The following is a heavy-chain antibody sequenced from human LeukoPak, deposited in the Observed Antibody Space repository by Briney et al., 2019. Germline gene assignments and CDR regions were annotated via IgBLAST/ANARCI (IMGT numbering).Heavy chain of an antibody. CDR2: INPNSGGT. CDR3: ARDRMTTLNWFDP. CDR1: GYTFTGYY. Sequence: ASVEVSCKASGYTFTGYYMHWVRQAPGQGLEWMGWINPNSGGTNYAQKFQGRVTMTRDTSISTAYMELSRLRSDDTAVYYCARDRMTTLNWFDPWGQGTLVTVSS. J-gene: IGHJ5*02. D-gene: IGHD4-11*01. V-gene: IGHV1-2*02.